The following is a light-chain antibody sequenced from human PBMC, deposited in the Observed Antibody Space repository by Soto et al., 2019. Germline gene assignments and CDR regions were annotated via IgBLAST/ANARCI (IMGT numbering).Light chain of an antibody. CDR3: NSYRSSITPVV. CDR2: GVS. Sequence: QSALTQPASVSGSPGQSITISCTGTSSDIGGYNYVSWYQQHPGKAPKLMIYGVSNRPSGFSGRFSGSKSGNTASLTISGLQAEDEADYYCNSYRSSITPVVFGGGTKLTVL. V-gene: IGLV2-14*01. J-gene: IGLJ2*01. CDR1: SSDIGGYNY.